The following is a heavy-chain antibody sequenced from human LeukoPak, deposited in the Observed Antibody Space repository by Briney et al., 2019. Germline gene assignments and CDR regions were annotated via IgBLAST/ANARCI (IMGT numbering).Heavy chain of an antibody. J-gene: IGHJ4*02. Sequence: GGSLRLSCAASRFTFSSYAMSWVRQAPGKGLEWVSAISGSGGSTYYADSVKGRFTISRDNSKNTLYLQMNSLRAEDTAVYYCAKTPKYSSSWYEQMYYFDYWGQGTLVTVSS. CDR1: RFTFSSYA. D-gene: IGHD6-13*01. V-gene: IGHV3-23*01. CDR3: AKTPKYSSSWYEQMYYFDY. CDR2: ISGSGGST.